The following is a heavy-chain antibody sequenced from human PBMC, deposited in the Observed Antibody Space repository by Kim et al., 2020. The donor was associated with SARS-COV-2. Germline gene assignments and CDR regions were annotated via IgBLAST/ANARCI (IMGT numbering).Heavy chain of an antibody. V-gene: IGHV4-59*08. J-gene: IGHJ3*02. Sequence: LKSRVTISVDTSKNQFARKLSAVTAADTAVYYCARHIYGGNSDTGSFDIWGQGTMVTVSS. CDR3: ARHIYGGNSDTGSFDI. D-gene: IGHD4-17*01.